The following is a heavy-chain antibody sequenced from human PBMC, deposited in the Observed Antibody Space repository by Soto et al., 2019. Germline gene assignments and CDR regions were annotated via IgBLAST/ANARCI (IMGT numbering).Heavy chain of an antibody. V-gene: IGHV5-51*01. D-gene: IGHD2-2*01. CDR3: ARQVVVPAATGTYYYYYGMDV. CDR2: IYPGDSDT. CDR1: GYSFTSYW. Sequence: GESLKISCKGSGYSFTSYWIGWVRQMPGKGLEWMGIIYPGDSDTRYSPSFQGQVTISADKSISTAYLQWSSLKASDTAMYYCARQVVVPAATGTYYYYYGMDVWGQGTTVTVSS. J-gene: IGHJ6*02.